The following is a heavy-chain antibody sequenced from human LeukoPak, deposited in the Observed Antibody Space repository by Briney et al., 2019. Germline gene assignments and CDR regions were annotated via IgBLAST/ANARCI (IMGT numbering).Heavy chain of an antibody. CDR1: GFTFSSYG. V-gene: IGHV3-30*03. CDR3: ARLNSYSSGWYFDY. Sequence: GGSLRLSCAASGFTFSSYGMHWVRQAPGKGLEWVAVISYDGSNEYYADSVKGRFTISRDNSKNTLYLQMNSLRAEDTAVYYCARLNSYSSGWYFDYWGQGTLVTVSS. J-gene: IGHJ4*02. D-gene: IGHD6-19*01. CDR2: ISYDGSNE.